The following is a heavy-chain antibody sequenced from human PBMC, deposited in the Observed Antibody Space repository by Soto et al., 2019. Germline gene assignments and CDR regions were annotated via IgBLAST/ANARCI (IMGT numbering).Heavy chain of an antibody. CDR2: INHSGST. CDR3: TSTEYYFDY. Sequence: SETLSLTCAVYGGSFSGYYWSWIRQPPGKGLEWIGEINHSGSTNYNPSLKSRVTISVDTSKNQFSLKLSSVTAADTAVYYCTSTEYYFDYWGQGTLVTVSS. J-gene: IGHJ4*02. CDR1: GGSFSGYY. V-gene: IGHV4-34*01. D-gene: IGHD4-17*01.